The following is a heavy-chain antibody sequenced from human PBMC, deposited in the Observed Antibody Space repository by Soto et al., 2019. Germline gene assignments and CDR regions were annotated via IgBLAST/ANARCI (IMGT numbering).Heavy chain of an antibody. D-gene: IGHD3-16*01. V-gene: IGHV4-59*08. CDR2: IQSSGAT. Sequence: QVQLQESGPGLVKPSETLSLTCTVSGDSISSYFWSWIRQSPGKGLEWVAYIQSSGATNYNPSLTSRVSISLDTSKNQCSLQLSSVAAADTAVYYCARHGGPAKQIYFAYWCRGTLVTVSS. CDR1: GDSISSYF. CDR3: ARHGGPAKQIYFAY. J-gene: IGHJ4*02.